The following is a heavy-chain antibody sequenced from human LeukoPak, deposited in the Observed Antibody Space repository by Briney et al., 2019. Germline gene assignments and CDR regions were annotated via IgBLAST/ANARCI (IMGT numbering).Heavy chain of an antibody. J-gene: IGHJ4*02. CDR1: GGSISSGSYY. CDR3: ARALLRLRYYFDY. CDR2: IYTSGST. V-gene: IGHV4-61*02. Sequence: SETLSLTCTVSGGSISSGSYYWSWIRQPAGKGLEWIGRIYTSGSTNYNPSLKSRVTISVDTSKNQFSLKLSSVTAADTAVYYCARALLRLRYYFDYWGQGTLVTVSS. D-gene: IGHD3-16*01.